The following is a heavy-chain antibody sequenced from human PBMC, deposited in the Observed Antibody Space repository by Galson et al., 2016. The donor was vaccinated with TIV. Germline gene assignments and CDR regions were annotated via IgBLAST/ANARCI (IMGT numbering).Heavy chain of an antibody. D-gene: IGHD4-17*01. J-gene: IGHJ4*02. CDR1: GFSFSTYG. V-gene: IGHV3-33*01. CDR2: IWYDGSHT. CDR3: ASGSNCGDFGGPEFDY. Sequence: SLRLSCAASGFSFSTYGMHWVRQAPGKGLEWLAAIWYDGSHTYYGDSVKGRFTISRDNSKNTLYLKMNSLRAEDTAVYYCASGSNCGDFGGPEFDYWGRGTLVTVSS.